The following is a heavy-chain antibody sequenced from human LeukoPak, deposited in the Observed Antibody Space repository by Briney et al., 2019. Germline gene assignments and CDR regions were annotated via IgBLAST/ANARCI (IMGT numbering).Heavy chain of an antibody. CDR3: ARQGGYSSSPDF. CDR2: IYYSGST. D-gene: IGHD6-13*01. V-gene: IGHV4-59*01. J-gene: IGHJ4*02. CDR1: GGSISSYY. Sequence: SETLSLTCTVSGGSISSYYWSWIRQPPGKGLEWIGCIYYSGSTNYNPPLKSRVTISVDTSKNQFSLKLSSVTAADTAVYYCARQGGYSSSPDFWGQGTLVTVSS.